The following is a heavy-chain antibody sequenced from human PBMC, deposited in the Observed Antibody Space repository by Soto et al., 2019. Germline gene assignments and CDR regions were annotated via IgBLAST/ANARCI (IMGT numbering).Heavy chain of an antibody. J-gene: IGHJ4*02. CDR1: GGTFSSYA. V-gene: IGHV1-69*13. CDR2: IIPIFGTA. D-gene: IGHD3-3*01. Sequence: SVKVSCKASGGTFSSYAISWVRQTPGQGLEWMGGIIPIFGTANYAQKFQGRVTITADESTSTAYMELSSLRSEDTAVYYCARLFWSGPNYYFDYWGQGTLVTVSS. CDR3: ARLFWSGPNYYFDY.